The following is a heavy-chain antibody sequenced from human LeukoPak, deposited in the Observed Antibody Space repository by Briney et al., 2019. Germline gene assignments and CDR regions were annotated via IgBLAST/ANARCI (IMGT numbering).Heavy chain of an antibody. D-gene: IGHD6-19*01. CDR3: ATGEIAVAGTRTCFDY. Sequence: ASVKVSCKVSGYTLTELSMHWVRQAPGKGLEWMGGFDPEDGETIYAQKFQGRVTMTEDTSTDTAYMELSSLRSEDTAVYYCATGEIAVAGTRTCFDYWGQGTLVTVSS. V-gene: IGHV1-24*01. CDR1: GYTLTELS. J-gene: IGHJ4*02. CDR2: FDPEDGET.